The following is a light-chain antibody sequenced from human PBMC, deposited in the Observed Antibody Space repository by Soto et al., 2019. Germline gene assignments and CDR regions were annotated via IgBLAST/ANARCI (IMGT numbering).Light chain of an antibody. J-gene: IGKJ2*01. V-gene: IGKV3-11*01. CDR2: DIS. CDR3: QQRIWPRIT. CDR1: QTISRH. Sequence: EIVLTQSPATLSLSPGETATLSCRASQTISRHLAWYQRKPGQAPRLLIYDISYRDTGVPARFSGSGSGPDFTLTISSLEPEDSAVYYCQQRIWPRITFGQWTRLEIK.